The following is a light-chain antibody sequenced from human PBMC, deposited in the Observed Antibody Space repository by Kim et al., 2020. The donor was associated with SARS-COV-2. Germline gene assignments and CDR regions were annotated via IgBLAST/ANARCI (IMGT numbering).Light chain of an antibody. J-gene: IGKJ4*01. CDR1: QSVSSY. CDR2: DAS. Sequence: SLSPGETATLSCRASQSVSSYLAWYQQKPGQAPRLLMYDASNRATGIPARFSGSGSGTDFTLTISILEPEDFAVYYCQQRSYWPVTFGGGTKV. V-gene: IGKV3-11*01. CDR3: QQRSYWPVT.